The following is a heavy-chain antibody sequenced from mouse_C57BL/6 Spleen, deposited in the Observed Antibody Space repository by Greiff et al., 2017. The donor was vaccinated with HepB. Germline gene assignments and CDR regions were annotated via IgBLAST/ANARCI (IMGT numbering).Heavy chain of an antibody. D-gene: IGHD1-1*01. Sequence: EVMLVESGGGLVQPGASLRLSCAASGFTFNDYQMSWVRQAPGKAPEWLALIRNKANGYTTEYTASVKGRFTISRDNSQNILYLQMNTLRAEDSATYYGVKAVSSGSSYTWFAYWGQGTLVTVSA. CDR1: GFTFNDYQ. CDR3: VKAVSSGSSYTWFAY. V-gene: IGHV7-4*01. CDR2: IRNKANGYTT. J-gene: IGHJ3*01.